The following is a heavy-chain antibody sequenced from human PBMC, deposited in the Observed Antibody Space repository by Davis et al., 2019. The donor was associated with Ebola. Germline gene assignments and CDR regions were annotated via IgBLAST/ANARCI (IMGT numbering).Heavy chain of an antibody. D-gene: IGHD2/OR15-2a*01. Sequence: GGSLRLSCKASGYSFGNYWIGWVRQMPGKGLEWMGIVYPDNSESRYSPSFQGQVTISADKSMNTVYLQWSSLKASDTAMYYCARLIVSPRPYGMDVWGQGTTVTVSS. J-gene: IGHJ6*02. V-gene: IGHV5-51*01. CDR2: VYPDNSES. CDR3: ARLIVSPRPYGMDV. CDR1: GYSFGNYW.